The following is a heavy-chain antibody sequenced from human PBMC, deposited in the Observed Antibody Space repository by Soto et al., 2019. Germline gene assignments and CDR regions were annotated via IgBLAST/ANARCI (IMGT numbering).Heavy chain of an antibody. D-gene: IGHD5-12*01. J-gene: IGHJ6*02. CDR3: AREGSGYEAPDYYYGMDV. V-gene: IGHV4-31*03. CDR2: IYYSGST. CDR1: GVSISSGDYY. Sequence: TLSLTCTVSGVSISSGDYYWSWIRQHPGKGLEWIGYIYYSGSTYYNPSLRSRVTISVDTSKNQFSLKLSSVTAADTAVYYCAREGSGYEAPDYYYGMDVWGQGTTVTVSS.